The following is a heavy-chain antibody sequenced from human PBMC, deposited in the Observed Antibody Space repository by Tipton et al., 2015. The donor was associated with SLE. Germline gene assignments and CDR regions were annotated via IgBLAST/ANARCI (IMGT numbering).Heavy chain of an antibody. Sequence: TLSLTCIVSSGSVSSGAYCWSWIRQTPGKGLEWIGHIYYNGGTKYNPSLKSRVTISVDTSKNQFSLKLSSVTAADTAVYYCARHKRHSNLFYHYYGMDVWGQGTTVTVSS. CDR3: ARHKRHSNLFYHYYGMDV. CDR2: IYYNGGT. V-gene: IGHV4-61*08. J-gene: IGHJ6*02. D-gene: IGHD4-11*01. CDR1: SGSVSSGAYC.